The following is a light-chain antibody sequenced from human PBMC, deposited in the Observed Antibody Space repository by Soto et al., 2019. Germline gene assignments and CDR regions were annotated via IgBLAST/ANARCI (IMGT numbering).Light chain of an antibody. V-gene: IGKV1-39*01. Sequence: DIKMTQSPSSLSASVGDRVTITCRASQSISSYLNWYQQKPGKAPKLLIYAASSLQSGVPSRFSGSGSGTDFTLTISSLQPEDFATYYCQQSYSTPYTFGQGTKWEIK. CDR3: QQSYSTPYT. J-gene: IGKJ2*01. CDR2: AAS. CDR1: QSISSY.